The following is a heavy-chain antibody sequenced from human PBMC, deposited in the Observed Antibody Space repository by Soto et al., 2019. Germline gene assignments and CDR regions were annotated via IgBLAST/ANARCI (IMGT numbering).Heavy chain of an antibody. D-gene: IGHD4-17*01. CDR1: GYTFTSYG. V-gene: IGHV1-18*01. Sequence: ASVKVSCKASGYTFTSYGISWVRQAPGQGLEWMGWISAYNGNTNYAQKLQGRVTMTTDTSTSTAYMELRSLRSDDTAVYYCASTTTVTTPGRNYYYGMDVWGQGTTVTVSS. J-gene: IGHJ6*02. CDR2: ISAYNGNT. CDR3: ASTTTVTTPGRNYYYGMDV.